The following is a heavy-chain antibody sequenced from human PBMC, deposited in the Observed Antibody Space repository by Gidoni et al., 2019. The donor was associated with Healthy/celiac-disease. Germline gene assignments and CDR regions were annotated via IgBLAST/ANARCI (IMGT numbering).Heavy chain of an antibody. D-gene: IGHD5-18*01. Sequence: EVQLLESGGGLVQPGGSLRLSCAASGFTFRSSAMSWVRQAPGKGLEWVSAISGSGGSTYYADSVKGRFTISRDNSKNTLYLQMNSLRAEDTAVYYCAKDPYVDTAMVYFDYWGQGTLVTVSS. CDR3: AKDPYVDTAMVYFDY. CDR1: GFTFRSSA. J-gene: IGHJ4*02. V-gene: IGHV3-23*01. CDR2: ISGSGGST.